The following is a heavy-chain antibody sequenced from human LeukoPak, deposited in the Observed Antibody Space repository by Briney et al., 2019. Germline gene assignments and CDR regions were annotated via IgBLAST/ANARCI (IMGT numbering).Heavy chain of an antibody. J-gene: IGHJ5*02. CDR3: ARDRPVSGANWFDP. Sequence: SETLSLTCAIYGGSFSGYSWSWIRQPPGKGLDWVGEINHSGGTNYNPSLKSGVTISVDTSKNQFSLKLSSVTAADTAVYYCARDRPVSGANWFDPWGQGALVTVSS. CDR1: GGSFSGYS. D-gene: IGHD2-8*02. CDR2: INHSGGT. V-gene: IGHV4-34*01.